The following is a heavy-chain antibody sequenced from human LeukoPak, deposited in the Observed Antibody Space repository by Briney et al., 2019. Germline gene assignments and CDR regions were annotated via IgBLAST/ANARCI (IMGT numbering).Heavy chain of an antibody. CDR2: ISSSSSYI. CDR1: GFTFSGYS. Sequence: GGSLRLSCAASGFTFSGYSMNWVRQAPGKGLEWVSSISSSSSYIYYADSAKGRFTISRDNAKNSLYLQMNSLRAEDTAVYYCAREGWFGELFVDYWGQGTLVTVSS. CDR3: AREGWFGELFVDY. D-gene: IGHD3-10*01. V-gene: IGHV3-21*01. J-gene: IGHJ4*02.